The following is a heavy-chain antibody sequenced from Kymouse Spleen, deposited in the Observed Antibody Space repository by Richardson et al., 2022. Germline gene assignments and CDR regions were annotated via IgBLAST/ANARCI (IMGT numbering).Heavy chain of an antibody. CDR2: IWYDGSNK. D-gene: IGHD1-26*01. V-gene: IGHV3-33*01. J-gene: IGHJ4*02. CDR1: GFTFSSYG. Sequence: QVQLVESGGGVVQPGRSLRLSCAASGFTFSSYGMHWVRQAPGKGLEWVAVIWYDGSNKYYADSVKGRFTISRDNSKNTLYLQMNSLRAEDTAVYYCAVLVGASFDYWGQGTLVTVSS. CDR3: AVLVGASFDY.